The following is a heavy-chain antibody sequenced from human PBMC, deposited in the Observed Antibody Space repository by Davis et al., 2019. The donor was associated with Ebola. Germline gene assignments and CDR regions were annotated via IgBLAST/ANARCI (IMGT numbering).Heavy chain of an antibody. D-gene: IGHD3-16*01. V-gene: IGHV3-23*01. CDR2: IGGSRGGT. CDR3: ARDWAFDY. CDR1: DFTFSTYG. J-gene: IGHJ4*02. Sequence: GESLKISCAASDFTFSTYGMSWVRQKPGKGLEWVSSIGGSRGGTYYADSVKGRFTISRDNSKNTLYLQMNSLRAEDTATYYCARDWAFDYWGQGTLVTVSS.